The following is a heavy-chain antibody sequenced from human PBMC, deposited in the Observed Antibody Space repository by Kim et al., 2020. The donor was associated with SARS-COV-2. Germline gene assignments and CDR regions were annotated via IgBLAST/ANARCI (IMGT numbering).Heavy chain of an antibody. CDR3: AKTGQLDY. CDR2: GAAN. J-gene: IGHJ4*02. Sequence: GAANNYAHTVRGRFTISRDNSKNTLSLQMNSLRAEDTALYYCAKTGQLDYWGQGTLVTVSS. D-gene: IGHD6-13*01. V-gene: IGHV3-23*01.